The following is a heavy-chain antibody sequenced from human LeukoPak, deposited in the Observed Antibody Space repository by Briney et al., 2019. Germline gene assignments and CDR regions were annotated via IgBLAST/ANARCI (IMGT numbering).Heavy chain of an antibody. Sequence: ASVKVSCKASGGTFSSYAISWVRQAPGQGLEWIGGIIPIFGTANYAQKFQGRVTITADESTSTAYMELSSLRSEDTAVYYCARTALRGYSYKWPYWYFDFWGRGTLVTVSS. D-gene: IGHD5-18*01. CDR2: IIPIFGTA. J-gene: IGHJ2*01. CDR1: GGTFSSYA. V-gene: IGHV1-69*13. CDR3: ARTALRGYSYKWPYWYFDF.